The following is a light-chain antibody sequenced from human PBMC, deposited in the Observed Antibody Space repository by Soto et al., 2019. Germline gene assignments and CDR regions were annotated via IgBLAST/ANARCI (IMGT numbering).Light chain of an antibody. J-gene: IGKJ1*01. Sequence: IQMPQSPSTLSGSVVDIVTMTCRASQTISSWLAWYQQKPGKAPKLLIYKASTLKSGVPSRFSGSGSGTEFTLTISSLQPDDFATYYCQHYNSYSEAFGQGPKVDIK. CDR2: KAS. CDR3: QHYNSYSEA. CDR1: QTISSW. V-gene: IGKV1-5*03.